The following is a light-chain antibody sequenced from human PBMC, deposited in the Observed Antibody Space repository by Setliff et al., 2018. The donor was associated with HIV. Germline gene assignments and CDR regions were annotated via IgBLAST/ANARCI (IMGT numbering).Light chain of an antibody. CDR1: SSDVGGYDY. V-gene: IGLV2-23*02. CDR2: EVS. J-gene: IGLJ3*02. Sequence: QSVLTQPASVSGSPGQSITISCTGSSSDVGGYDYVSWYQQHPRKAPKLMIYEVSKWPSGVSNRFSGSKSGNTASLTISGLQAEDEADYYCCSYAGSSTFVFGGGTKVTVL. CDR3: CSYAGSSTFV.